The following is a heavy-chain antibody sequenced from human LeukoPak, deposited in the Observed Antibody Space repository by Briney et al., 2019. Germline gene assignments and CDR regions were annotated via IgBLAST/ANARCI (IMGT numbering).Heavy chain of an antibody. J-gene: IGHJ3*02. Sequence: GGSLRLSCAASGFTFSSYGMHWVRQAPGKGLEWVAFIRYDGSNKYYADSVKGRFTISRDNSKNTLYLQMNSLRAEDTAVYYCAREVENSGYDYDAFDIWGQGTMVTVSS. D-gene: IGHD5-12*01. V-gene: IGHV3-30*02. CDR2: IRYDGSNK. CDR1: GFTFSSYG. CDR3: AREVENSGYDYDAFDI.